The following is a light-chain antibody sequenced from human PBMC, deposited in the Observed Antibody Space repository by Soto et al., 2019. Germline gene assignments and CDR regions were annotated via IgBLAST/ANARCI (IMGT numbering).Light chain of an antibody. Sequence: DIQMTQSPSSLSASVGDRVTITCRASQGISNLLGWFQHKPGKAPKRLIYAASSLQGGVPSRFSGSGSGTELTLTITGLQPEDFAYYYCLQHNTYQYTFGQGTKLEIK. CDR2: AAS. J-gene: IGKJ2*01. V-gene: IGKV1-17*01. CDR3: LQHNTYQYT. CDR1: QGISNL.